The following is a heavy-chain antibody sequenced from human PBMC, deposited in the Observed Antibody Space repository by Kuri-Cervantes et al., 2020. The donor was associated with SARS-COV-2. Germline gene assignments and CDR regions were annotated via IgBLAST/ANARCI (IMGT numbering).Heavy chain of an antibody. D-gene: IGHD3-10*01. Sequence: GESLKISCTASGFTFGDYAMSWFRQAPGKGLEWVGFIRSKAYGGTTEYAASVKGRFTISRDDSKSIAYLQMNSLKTEDTAVYYCTTDYRAMVPQQPYPFDYWGQGTLVTVSS. CDR3: TTDYRAMVPQQPYPFDY. J-gene: IGHJ4*02. CDR1: GFTFGDYA. CDR2: IRSKAYGGTT. V-gene: IGHV3-49*03.